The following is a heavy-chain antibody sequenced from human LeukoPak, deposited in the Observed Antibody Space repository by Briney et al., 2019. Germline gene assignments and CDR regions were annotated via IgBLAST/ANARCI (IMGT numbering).Heavy chain of an antibody. CDR3: ARGYGDYGYYFDY. Sequence: GGSLRLSCAASGFTFSSYWMHWVRQAPGKGLVWVSRINTDGSSTSYADSVKGRFTISRDNAKNTLYLQMNSLRAEDTAVYYCARGYGDYGYYFDYWGQGTLVTVSS. D-gene: IGHD4-17*01. J-gene: IGHJ4*02. V-gene: IGHV3-74*01. CDR1: GFTFSSYW. CDR2: INTDGSST.